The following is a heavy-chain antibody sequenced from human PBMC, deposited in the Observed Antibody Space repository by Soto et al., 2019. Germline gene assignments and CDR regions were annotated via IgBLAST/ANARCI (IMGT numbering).Heavy chain of an antibody. D-gene: IGHD6-13*01. CDR2: ISWNSGSI. CDR3: AKDLNLGTPVDY. V-gene: IGHV3-9*01. CDR1: GFTFDDYA. J-gene: IGHJ4*02. Sequence: GGSLRLSCAASGFTFDDYAMHWVRQAPGEGLEWVSGISWNSGSIGYADSVKGRFTISRDNAKNSLYLQMNSLRAEDTALYYCAKDLNLGTPVDYWGQGTLVTVSS.